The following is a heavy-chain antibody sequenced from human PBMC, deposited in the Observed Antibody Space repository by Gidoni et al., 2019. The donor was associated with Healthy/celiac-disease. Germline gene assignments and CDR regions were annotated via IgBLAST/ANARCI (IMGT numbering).Heavy chain of an antibody. CDR2: INHSEST. CDR1: VGSFSGSY. D-gene: IGHD3-22*01. J-gene: IGHJ4*02. CDR3: ARTIRRITMIVVVITSSRYFDY. V-gene: IGHV4-34*01. Sequence: QVQLQQWGAGLLKPSETLSLTCAVYVGSFSGSYWRWLRQPPGKGLEWIGEINHSESTNYNQSLKSRVTISVDTSKNQFSLKLSSVTAADTAVYYCARTIRRITMIVVVITSSRYFDYWGQGTLVTVSS.